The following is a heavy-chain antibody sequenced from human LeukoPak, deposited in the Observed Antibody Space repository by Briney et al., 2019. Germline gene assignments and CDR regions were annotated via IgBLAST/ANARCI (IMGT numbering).Heavy chain of an antibody. CDR3: ARAQPPYYYDSSGYD. CDR2: INTNTGNP. Sequence: ASVKDSCKAFGYTFTDYDINWVRQATGQGLEWMGWINTNTGNPTYAQGFTGRFVFSLDTSVSTAYLQISSLKAEDTAVYYCARAQPPYYYDSSGYDWGQGTLVTVSS. J-gene: IGHJ4*02. V-gene: IGHV7-4-1*02. CDR1: GYTFTDYD. D-gene: IGHD3-22*01.